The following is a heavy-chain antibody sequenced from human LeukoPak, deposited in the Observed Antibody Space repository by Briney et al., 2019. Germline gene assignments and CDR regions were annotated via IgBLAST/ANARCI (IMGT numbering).Heavy chain of an antibody. Sequence: SQTLSLTCTVSGGSISSGGYYWSWIRQHPGKGLEWIGYIYYSGSTYYNPSLKSRVTISVDTSKNQFSLKLSSVTAADTAVYYCARLPVGDPYYMDVWGKGTTVTVSS. CDR2: IYYSGST. CDR1: GGSISSGGYY. D-gene: IGHD3-16*01. J-gene: IGHJ6*03. CDR3: ARLPVGDPYYMDV. V-gene: IGHV4-31*03.